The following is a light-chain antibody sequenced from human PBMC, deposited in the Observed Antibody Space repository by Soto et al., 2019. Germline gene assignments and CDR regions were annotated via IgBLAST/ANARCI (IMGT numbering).Light chain of an antibody. V-gene: IGKV1-5*01. CDR2: DAS. Sequence: DIQMTQSPSTLSASVGDRVTITCRASQSISSWLAWYQQKPGKAPKLLIYDASSLESGVPSRFRGSGSGTEFTLTSSSLQPDDVATYYCQQYNSYSPWTFGQGTKVEIK. CDR3: QQYNSYSPWT. CDR1: QSISSW. J-gene: IGKJ1*01.